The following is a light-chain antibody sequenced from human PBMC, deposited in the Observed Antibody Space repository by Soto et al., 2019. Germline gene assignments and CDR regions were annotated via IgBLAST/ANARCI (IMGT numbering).Light chain of an antibody. V-gene: IGKV3D-20*02. CDR1: QSVSSSY. Sequence: EIVLTPSPGTLSLSPGERATLSCRASQSVSSSYLAWYQQKPGQAPRLLIYGASSRATGIPARFSGSGSGTDFTLTISSLEPEDFAVYYCQQRSNWPITFGQGTRLEIK. J-gene: IGKJ5*01. CDR3: QQRSNWPIT. CDR2: GAS.